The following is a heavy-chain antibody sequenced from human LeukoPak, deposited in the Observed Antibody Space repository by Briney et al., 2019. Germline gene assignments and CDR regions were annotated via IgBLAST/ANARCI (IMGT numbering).Heavy chain of an antibody. CDR3: ARGDYYGSPKVVAA. CDR1: GYTFTDYY. V-gene: IGHV1-2*02. D-gene: IGHD3-10*01. CDR2: INPNSGDT. Sequence: ASVKVSCKASGYTFTDYYINWVRQAPGQGLEWMGWINPNSGDTNYAQKFQDRVTMTRDTSISTAYIELNLLRSDDAAVYYCARGDYYGSPKVVAAWGQGTLVTVSS. J-gene: IGHJ5*02.